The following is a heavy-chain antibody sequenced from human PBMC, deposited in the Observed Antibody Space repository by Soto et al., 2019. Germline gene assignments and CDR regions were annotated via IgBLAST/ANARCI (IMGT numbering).Heavy chain of an antibody. D-gene: IGHD2-2*01. Sequence: GGSLRLSCAASGFTFSSYSMNWVRQAPGKGLEWVSYISSSSSTIYYADSVKGRFTISRDNAKNSLCLQMNSLRAEDTAVYYCATTYCSSTSCQIQHWGQGTLVTVSS. CDR1: GFTFSSYS. CDR2: ISSSSSTI. J-gene: IGHJ1*01. V-gene: IGHV3-48*01. CDR3: ATTYCSSTSCQIQH.